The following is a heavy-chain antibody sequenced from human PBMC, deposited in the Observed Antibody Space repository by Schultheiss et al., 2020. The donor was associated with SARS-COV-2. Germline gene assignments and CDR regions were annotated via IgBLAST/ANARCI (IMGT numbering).Heavy chain of an antibody. CDR1: GFTFSSYA. J-gene: IGHJ6*02. V-gene: IGHV3-30*04. CDR2: ISYDGSNK. CDR3: AKRSSSWLNYYYYYGMDV. Sequence: GGSLRLSCAASGFTFSSYAMHWVRQAPGKGLEWVAVISYDGSNKYYADSVKGRFTISRDNSKNTLYLQMNSLRAEDTAVYYCAKRSSSWLNYYYYYGMDVWGQGTTVTVSS. D-gene: IGHD6-13*01.